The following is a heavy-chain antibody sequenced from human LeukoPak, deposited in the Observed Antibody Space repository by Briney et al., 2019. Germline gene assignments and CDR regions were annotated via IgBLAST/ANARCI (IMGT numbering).Heavy chain of an antibody. V-gene: IGHV6-1*01. CDR3: ANFYLDN. Sequence: SQTLSLTCAISGDTVSSNSAAWNWIRQSPSRGLEWLGRTYFRSKWYNDYAESVKGRISINPDTSKNQFSLQLNSVNPEDTAVYYCANFYLDNWSQGSLVTVSP. CDR1: GDTVSSNSAA. CDR2: TYFRSKWYN. J-gene: IGHJ4*02.